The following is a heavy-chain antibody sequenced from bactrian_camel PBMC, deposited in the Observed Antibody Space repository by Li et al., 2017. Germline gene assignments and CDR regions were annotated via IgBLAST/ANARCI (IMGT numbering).Heavy chain of an antibody. CDR2: HYTGTATT. CDR1: YSISSFC. D-gene: IGHD6*01. Sequence: HVQLVESGGGSVQAGGSLRLSCEYSISSFCMGWFRQAPGKEREAVAAHYTGTATTYVADSVKGRFTISQDNDKNAWYLQMNSLKPEDTAMYYCAANSGWCMECSVNYCDRKGFGYWGQGTQVTVS. V-gene: IGHV3S1*01. J-gene: IGHJ6*01. CDR3: AANSGWCMECSVNYCDRKGFGY.